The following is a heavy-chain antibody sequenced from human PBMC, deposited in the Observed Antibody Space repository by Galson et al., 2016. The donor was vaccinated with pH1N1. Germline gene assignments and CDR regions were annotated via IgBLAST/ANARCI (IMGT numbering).Heavy chain of an antibody. J-gene: IGHJ3*01. CDR3: VRSTGYNKVNGPFDV. CDR2: IMPIFGTT. CDR1: GGPLSSYA. V-gene: IGHV1-69*13. D-gene: IGHD1-14*01. Sequence: SVKVSCKASGGPLSSYATGWVRQAPGQGPEWMGGIMPIFGTTKYEQKFQGRVTITADEMSGSAYMELSGLTSMDTAVYYCVRSTGYNKVNGPFDVWGQGTSVIVSS.